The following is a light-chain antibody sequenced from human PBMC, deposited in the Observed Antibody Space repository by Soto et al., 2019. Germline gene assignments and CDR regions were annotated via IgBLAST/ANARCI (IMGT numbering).Light chain of an antibody. V-gene: IGKV2-28*01. CDR1: QSLLHSNGYTY. J-gene: IGKJ4*01. CDR3: MQTLQSRT. Sequence: DIVMTQSPLSLPVTPGEPASISCRSSQSLLHSNGYTYLDWYLQKPGQSPQLLTYMGSNRASGVPDRFSGSGSGTDFTLKISRVEAEDVGVYYCMQTLQSRTFGGGTKVDIK. CDR2: MGS.